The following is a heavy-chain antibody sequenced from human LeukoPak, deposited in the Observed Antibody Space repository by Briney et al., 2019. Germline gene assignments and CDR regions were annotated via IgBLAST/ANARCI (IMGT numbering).Heavy chain of an antibody. D-gene: IGHD6-13*01. Sequence: SETPSLTCAVDGGSCSGYYWSWIRQPPGKGLKWSGEINHSGSTNYNPSLKSRVTISVDTSKSQFSLKLSSVTAADTAVYYCARGQEGGYSSSWYPSRGYYYYGMDVWGQGTTVTVSS. CDR3: ARGQEGGYSSSWYPSRGYYYYGMDV. CDR1: GGSCSGYY. CDR2: INHSGST. V-gene: IGHV4-34*01. J-gene: IGHJ6*02.